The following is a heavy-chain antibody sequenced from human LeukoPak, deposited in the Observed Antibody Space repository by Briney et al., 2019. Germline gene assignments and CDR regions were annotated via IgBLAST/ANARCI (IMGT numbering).Heavy chain of an antibody. J-gene: IGHJ4*02. V-gene: IGHV1-46*01. CDR3: ARGRLKTIAAAGTAFGY. CDR1: GYTFTSYY. D-gene: IGHD6-13*01. Sequence: GASVKVSCKASGYTFTSYYMHWVRQAPGQGLEWMGIINPSGGSTSYAQKFQGRVTMTRDTSISTAYMELSRLRSDDTAVYYCARGRLKTIAAAGTAFGYWGQGTLVTVSS. CDR2: INPSGGST.